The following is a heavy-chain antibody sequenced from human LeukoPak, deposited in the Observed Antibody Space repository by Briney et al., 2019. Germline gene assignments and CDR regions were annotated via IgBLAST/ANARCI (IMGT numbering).Heavy chain of an antibody. J-gene: IGHJ4*02. V-gene: IGHV3-48*03. CDR3: ARLPFGYDFWSGPFDY. CDR2: ISSSGSTI. D-gene: IGHD3-3*01. CDR1: EFTFSSYE. Sequence: GGSLRLSCAASEFTFSSYEMNWVRQAPGKGLEWVSYISSSGSTIYYADSVKGRFTISRDNAKNSLYLQMNSLRAEDTAVYYCARLPFGYDFWSGPFDYWGQGTLVTVSS.